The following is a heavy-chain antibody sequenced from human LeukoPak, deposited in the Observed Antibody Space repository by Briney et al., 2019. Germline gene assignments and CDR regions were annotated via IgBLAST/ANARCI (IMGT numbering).Heavy chain of an antibody. J-gene: IGHJ4*02. V-gene: IGHV3-23*01. CDR2: ISGSGGST. D-gene: IGHD1-26*01. Sequence: PGGSLRLSCAASGFTFSSYAMSWVRQAPGKGLEWVSAISGSGGSTYYADSVKGRFTISRDNSKNTLYLQMNSLRAEDTAVYYCAKARLGATIPRGFDYWGQGTLVTVSS. CDR1: GFTFSSYA. CDR3: AKARLGATIPRGFDY.